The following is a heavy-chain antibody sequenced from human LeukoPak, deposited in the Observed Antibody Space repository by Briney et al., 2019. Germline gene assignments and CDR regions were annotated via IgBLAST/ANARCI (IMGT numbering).Heavy chain of an antibody. Sequence: GGSLRLSCAASGFTFSNYVMSWVRQAPGKGLEWVSAIGGGATTYYADSVKGRFTISRDNSKNTLYLQMNSLRAEDTAVYYCAKSRGAQVVPAAIGGAWGQGTLVTVSS. J-gene: IGHJ4*02. CDR2: IGGGATT. CDR3: AKSRGAQVVPAAIGGA. CDR1: GFTFSNYV. D-gene: IGHD2-2*01. V-gene: IGHV3-23*01.